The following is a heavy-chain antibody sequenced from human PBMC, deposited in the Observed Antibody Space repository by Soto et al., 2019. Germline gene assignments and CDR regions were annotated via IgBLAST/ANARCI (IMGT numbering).Heavy chain of an antibody. CDR3: ARDGFHHHRTWSPSHYFDL. J-gene: IGHJ5*02. V-gene: IGHV1-3*01. D-gene: IGHD1-26*01. CDR2: IHAGNGNT. Sequence: GGSVKVSCKTFGFTFTNYVMFWVRQAPGQRLEWVGWIHAGNGNTDYSDKFKGRVTLTRDKSASTPYMELSSLRSEDTAVYYCARDGFHHHRTWSPSHYFDLWGQGTLVTVSS. CDR1: GFTFTNYV.